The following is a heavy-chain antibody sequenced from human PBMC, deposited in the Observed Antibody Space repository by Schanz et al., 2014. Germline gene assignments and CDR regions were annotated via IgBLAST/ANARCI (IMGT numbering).Heavy chain of an antibody. CDR3: ARDSGSSSWYPSDY. V-gene: IGHV3-33*08. Sequence: QVQLVESGGGVVQPGRSRRLSCEASGFTFSSYGMHWVRQAPGKGLEWVAVIWHDGSGKYYADSVKGRFTISRDNAKNSLYLQMNSLRAEDTALYYCARDSGSSSWYPSDYWGQGTLVTVSS. D-gene: IGHD6-13*01. CDR2: IWHDGSGK. J-gene: IGHJ4*02. CDR1: GFTFSSYG.